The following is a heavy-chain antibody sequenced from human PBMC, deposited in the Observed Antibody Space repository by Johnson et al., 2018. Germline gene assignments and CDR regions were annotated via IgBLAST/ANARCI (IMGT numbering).Heavy chain of an antibody. D-gene: IGHD1-26*01. Sequence: VQLQESGGGLVQPGRSLRLSCAASGFTFDDYAMHWVRQAPGKGLEWVSGISWNSGSIGYADSVKGRFTISRDNAKNSLYLQMNSLRAEDTALYYCAKDRAGSYFDAFDIWGQGTMVTVSS. CDR2: ISWNSGSI. J-gene: IGHJ3*02. CDR3: AKDRAGSYFDAFDI. CDR1: GFTFDDYA. V-gene: IGHV3-9*01.